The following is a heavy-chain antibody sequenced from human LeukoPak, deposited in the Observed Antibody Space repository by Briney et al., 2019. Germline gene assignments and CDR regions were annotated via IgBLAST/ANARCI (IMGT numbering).Heavy chain of an antibody. CDR1: GFTFDDYA. V-gene: IGHV3-9*01. CDR3: AKDSYDSSGSFDY. D-gene: IGHD3-22*01. CDR2: ISWNSGSI. Sequence: PGGSLRLSCAASGFTFDDYAMHWVRQAPGKGLEWVSGISWNSGSIGYADSVKGRFTISRDNAKNSLYLQMNSLRAEDTALYYCAKDSYDSSGSFDYRGQGTLVTVSS. J-gene: IGHJ4*02.